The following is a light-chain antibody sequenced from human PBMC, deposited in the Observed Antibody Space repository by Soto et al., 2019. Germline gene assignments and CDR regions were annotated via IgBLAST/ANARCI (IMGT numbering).Light chain of an antibody. V-gene: IGKV1-5*01. CDR3: QQFNRYSSWT. CDR2: DAS. Sequence: DIQMTQSPSTLSASVGDRVTIACRASQSISNLLAWYQQRPGKAPQLLIYDASTLLRGVQSRFSGSGFGTEFTLTISSLQPDDFATYYCQQFNRYSSWTFGQGTKVEIK. J-gene: IGKJ1*01. CDR1: QSISNL.